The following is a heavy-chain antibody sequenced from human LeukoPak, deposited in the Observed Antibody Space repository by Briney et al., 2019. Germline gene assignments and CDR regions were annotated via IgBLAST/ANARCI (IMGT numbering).Heavy chain of an antibody. D-gene: IGHD5-12*01. CDR1: GFTFSSYG. J-gene: IGHJ4*02. CDR2: IRYDGSNK. Sequence: PGGSLRLSCAASGFTFSSYGMHWVRQAPGKGLEWVAFIRYDGSNKYYADSVKGRFTISRDNSKNTLYLQMNSLRAEDTAVYYCAKRSGYDPTPGLDYWGQGTLVTVSS. V-gene: IGHV3-30*02. CDR3: AKRSGYDPTPGLDY.